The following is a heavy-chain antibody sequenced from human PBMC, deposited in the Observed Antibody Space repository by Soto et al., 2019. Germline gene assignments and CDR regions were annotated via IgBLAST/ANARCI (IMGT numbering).Heavy chain of an antibody. CDR2: ISYDGSNK. J-gene: IGHJ6*02. D-gene: IGHD6-13*01. V-gene: IGHV3-30-3*01. CDR1: GFTFSSYA. CDR3: ARDWATGSSWFNYYGMDV. Sequence: VPLVESGGGVVQPGRSLRLSCAASGFTFSSYAMHWVRQAPGKGLEWVAVISYDGSNKYYADSVKGRFTISRDNSKNTLYLQMNSLRAEDTAVYYCARDWATGSSWFNYYGMDVWGQGTTVTVSS.